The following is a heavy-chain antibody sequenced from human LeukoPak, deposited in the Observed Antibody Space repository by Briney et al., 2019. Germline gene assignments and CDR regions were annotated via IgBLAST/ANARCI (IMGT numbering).Heavy chain of an antibody. CDR2: ISASGDTI. V-gene: IGHV3-11*04. Sequence: PGGSLRLSCTASGFNFRGYYMTWIRQAPGKGLEWVSHISASGDTIYYGDSVKGRFTVSRDNAKNSLFLDMNTLKAEDTAVYYFARDPSWKILSHFDYWGQGTLVTVSS. D-gene: IGHD1-1*01. CDR1: GFNFRGYY. CDR3: ARDPSWKILSHFDY. J-gene: IGHJ4*02.